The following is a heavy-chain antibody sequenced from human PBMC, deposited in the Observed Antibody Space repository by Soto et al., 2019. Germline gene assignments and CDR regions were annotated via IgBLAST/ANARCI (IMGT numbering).Heavy chain of an antibody. CDR3: ASGAYYYDSSAYYYY. V-gene: IGHV3-21*01. CDR2: ISSSSSYI. Sequence: EVQLVESGGGLVNPGGSLRLSCAASGFTFTSYSMNWVRQAPGKGLEWVSSISSSSSYIYYADSVKGRFTISRDNAKNSLYLQMNSLRAEDTAVYYCASGAYYYDSSAYYYYWGQGTLVTVSS. J-gene: IGHJ4*02. D-gene: IGHD3-22*01. CDR1: GFTFTSYS.